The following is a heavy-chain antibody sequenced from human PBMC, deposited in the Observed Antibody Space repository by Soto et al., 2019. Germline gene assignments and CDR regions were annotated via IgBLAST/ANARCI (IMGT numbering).Heavy chain of an antibody. Sequence: SETLSLTCTVSGGSISSYYWSWIRQPPGKGLEWIGYIYYSGSTNYNPSLKSRVTISVDTSKNQFSLKLSSVTAADTAVYYCARVGDFWSGYYNYYFDYWGQGTLVTVSS. V-gene: IGHV4-59*01. D-gene: IGHD3-3*01. CDR2: IYYSGST. CDR3: ARVGDFWSGYYNYYFDY. CDR1: GGSISSYY. J-gene: IGHJ4*02.